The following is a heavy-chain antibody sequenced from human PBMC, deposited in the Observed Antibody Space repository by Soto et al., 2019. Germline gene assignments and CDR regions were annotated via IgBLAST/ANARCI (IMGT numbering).Heavy chain of an antibody. V-gene: IGHV3-33*01. CDR1: GFTFSSYG. J-gene: IGHJ6*02. CDR3: ARGPSNDYYGMDV. D-gene: IGHD1-1*01. CDR2: IWYDGSNK. Sequence: QVQLVECGGGVVQPGRSLRLSCAASGFTFSSYGMHWVRQAPGKGLEWVAVIWYDGSNKYYADSVKGRFTISRDNSKNTLYLQMNSLRAEDTAVYYCARGPSNDYYGMDVWGQGTTVTVSS.